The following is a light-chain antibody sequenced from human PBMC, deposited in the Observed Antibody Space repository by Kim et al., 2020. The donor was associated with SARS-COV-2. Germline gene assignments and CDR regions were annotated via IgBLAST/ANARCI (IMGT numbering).Light chain of an antibody. V-gene: IGKV1-39*01. J-gene: IGKJ1*01. CDR2: DAS. Sequence: DIQMTQSPSSLSASVGDRVIITCRASQTVSNYLNWYQQKPGKAPYLLIYDASSLQTGVPSRFSGSGSGTEFSLTIDSLQPEDFATYYCQQSYVAPRMFGQGTKVDIK. CDR3: QQSYVAPRM. CDR1: QTVSNY.